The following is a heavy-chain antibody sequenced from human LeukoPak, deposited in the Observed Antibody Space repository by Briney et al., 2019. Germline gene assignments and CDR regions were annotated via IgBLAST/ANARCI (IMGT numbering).Heavy chain of an antibody. Sequence: GGSLRLSCAASGFTFSSYSMNWVRQAPGKGLEWVSSISSSSSYIYYADSVKGGFTISRDNAKNSLYLQMNSLRAEDTAVYYCARDLKSVFDAFDIWGQGTMVTVSS. CDR1: GFTFSSYS. V-gene: IGHV3-21*01. CDR2: ISSSSSYI. J-gene: IGHJ3*02. CDR3: ARDLKSVFDAFDI.